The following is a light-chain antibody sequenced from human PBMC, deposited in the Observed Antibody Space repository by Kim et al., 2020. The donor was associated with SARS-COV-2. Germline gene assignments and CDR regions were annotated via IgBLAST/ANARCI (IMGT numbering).Light chain of an antibody. CDR1: AVPSQY. Sequence: VSRGQTARITCSGDAVPSQYTYWYQQKSGRAPLLVIYKDSQRPPGIPERFSGSTSGTTVTLTISGVQAEDEADYYCLSADTSGTYVFGTGTKVTVL. CDR2: KDS. V-gene: IGLV3-25*03. J-gene: IGLJ1*01. CDR3: LSADTSGTYV.